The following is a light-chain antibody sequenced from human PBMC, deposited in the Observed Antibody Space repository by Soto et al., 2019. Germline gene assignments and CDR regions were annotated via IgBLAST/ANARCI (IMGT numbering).Light chain of an antibody. V-gene: IGLV1-40*01. CDR1: SSNIGAGYD. J-gene: IGLJ2*01. CDR2: DSN. CDR3: QSYDSSLSAYVV. Sequence: QSVLTQPPSVSGAPGQRVTISCTGSSSNIGAGYDVHWYQQLPGTAPKLLIYDSNNRPSGVPDRFSDSKSGTSASLAITGLQAEDEADYYCQSYDSSLSAYVVFGGGTKLTVL.